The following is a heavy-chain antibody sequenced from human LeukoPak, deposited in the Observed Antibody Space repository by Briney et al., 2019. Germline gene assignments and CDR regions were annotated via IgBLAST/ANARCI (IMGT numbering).Heavy chain of an antibody. CDR1: GFTFSSYA. Sequence: PGGSLRLSCAASGFTFSSYAIHWVRQAPGKGLEWVAVISYDGSNKYYADSVKGRFTISRDNSKKTLYLQMNSLRAEDTAVYYCARGWDTAVYFDYWGQGTLVTVSS. V-gene: IGHV3-30*04. D-gene: IGHD5-18*01. CDR3: ARGWDTAVYFDY. CDR2: ISYDGSNK. J-gene: IGHJ4*02.